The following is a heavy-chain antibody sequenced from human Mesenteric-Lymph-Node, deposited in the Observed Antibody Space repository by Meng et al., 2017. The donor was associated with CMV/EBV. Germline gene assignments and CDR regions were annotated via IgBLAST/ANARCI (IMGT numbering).Heavy chain of an antibody. V-gene: IGHV1-18*01. D-gene: IGHD5-18*01. CDR2: ISAYNGNT. CDR3: ASHSYGYIHDY. Sequence: ASVKVSCKASDYVFTSHTITWVRQAPGQGLEWMGWISAYNGNTNYAQKLQGRVTMTTDTSTSTAYMELSSLRSEDTAVYYCASHSYGYIHDYWGQGTLVTVSS. J-gene: IGHJ4*02. CDR1: DYVFTSHT.